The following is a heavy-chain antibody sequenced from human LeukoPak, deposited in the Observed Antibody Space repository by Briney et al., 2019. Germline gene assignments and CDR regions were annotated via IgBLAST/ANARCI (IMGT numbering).Heavy chain of an antibody. D-gene: IGHD3-10*01. Sequence: SGPTLVNPTQTLTPTCTFSGFSLSTSGVGVGWIRQPPGKALEWLALIYWDDDKRYSPSLKSRLTITKDTSKNQVVLTMTNMDPVDTATYYCAHTQVVRGVIITYYFDYWGQGTLVTVSS. V-gene: IGHV2-5*02. CDR2: IYWDDDK. J-gene: IGHJ4*02. CDR3: AHTQVVRGVIITYYFDY. CDR1: GFSLSTSGVG.